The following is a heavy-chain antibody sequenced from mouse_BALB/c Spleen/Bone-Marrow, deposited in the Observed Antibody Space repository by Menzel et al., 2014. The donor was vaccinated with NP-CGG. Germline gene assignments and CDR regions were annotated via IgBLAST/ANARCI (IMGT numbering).Heavy chain of an antibody. CDR2: IWADGDT. V-gene: IGHV2-9*02. CDR1: GFSLTSYV. J-gene: IGHJ3*01. D-gene: IGHD1-1*01. Sequence: QVQLKDSGPGLVAPSQSLSITCTVSGFSLTSYVVHWVRQPPGKGLEWLGVIWADGDTTYNSALMSRLSINKDNSKGHVFLKRNILETDAAAMYSCASNYCGTSQFDYWGQGTLVTISA. CDR3: ASNYCGTSQFDY.